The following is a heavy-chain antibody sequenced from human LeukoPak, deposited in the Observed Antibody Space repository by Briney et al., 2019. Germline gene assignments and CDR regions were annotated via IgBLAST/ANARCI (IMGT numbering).Heavy chain of an antibody. CDR1: GGSISSSSYY. CDR2: IYYSGST. CDR3: ARHFYLSSTGWFYFDD. D-gene: IGHD6-19*01. J-gene: IGHJ4*02. Sequence: SETLSLTCTVSGGSISSSSYYWGWIRQPPGKGLEWIGSIYYSGSTYYNPSLKSRVTISADTSEDQLSLKLSSVTAADAAVYYCARHFYLSSTGWFYFDDWGQGILVTVSS. V-gene: IGHV4-39*01.